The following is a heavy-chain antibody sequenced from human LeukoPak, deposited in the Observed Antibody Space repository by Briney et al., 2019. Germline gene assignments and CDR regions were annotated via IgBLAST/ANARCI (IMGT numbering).Heavy chain of an antibody. CDR2: MNPNSGNT. Sequence: ASVKVSCKASGYTFTSYDINWVRQATGQGLEWMGWMNPNSGNTGYAQKFQGRVTMTRNTSISTAYMEPSSLRSEDTAVYYCARAVYSSSPELFDYWGQGTLATVSS. J-gene: IGHJ4*02. CDR3: ARAVYSSSPELFDY. V-gene: IGHV1-8*01. D-gene: IGHD6-6*01. CDR1: GYTFTSYD.